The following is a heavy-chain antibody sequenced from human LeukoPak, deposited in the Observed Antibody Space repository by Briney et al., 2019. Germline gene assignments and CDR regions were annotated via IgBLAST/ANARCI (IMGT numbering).Heavy chain of an antibody. D-gene: IGHD1-7*01. CDR3: ARTAGRTLDH. J-gene: IGHJ4*02. CDR1: GGSISTIGYS. V-gene: IGHV4-30-2*01. CDR2: IFPTGST. Sequence: SETLSLTCAVSGGSISTIGYSWSWIRRPPGKGLEWIGYIFPTGSTSYSPSLKSRVTISLDRSKNLFSLTLNSITAADTAVYYCARTAGRTLDHWGQGTLVTVSS.